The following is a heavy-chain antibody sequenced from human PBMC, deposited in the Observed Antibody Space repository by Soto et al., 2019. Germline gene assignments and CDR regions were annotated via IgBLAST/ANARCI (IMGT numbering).Heavy chain of an antibody. CDR3: ARDLSH. Sequence: DVHLVESGGGFVQPGGSLRLSCAVSGFPFSTYAMHWVRQAPGKGLEWISYITSDNTTTCNADSVKGRFTVSRDNAKNSLYLQMRSLRREFTAVYYCARDLSHWGQGTLVTVSS. CDR1: GFPFSTYA. J-gene: IGHJ4*02. V-gene: IGHV3-48*01. CDR2: ITSDNTTT.